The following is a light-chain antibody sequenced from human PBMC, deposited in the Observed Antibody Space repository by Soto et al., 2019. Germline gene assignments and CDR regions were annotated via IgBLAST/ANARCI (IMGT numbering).Light chain of an antibody. CDR3: SSYSISTAYL. CDR2: EVS. J-gene: IGLJ1*01. Sequence: VLTQPASVSGSPGQSITISCIGTRSDIGGYNYVSWHQLHPGKAPKLMVFEVSNRPSGVSYRFSGSKSGNTASLTISGLQAEDEADYFCSSYSISTAYLFGTGTKVTVL. CDR1: RSDIGGYNY. V-gene: IGLV2-14*01.